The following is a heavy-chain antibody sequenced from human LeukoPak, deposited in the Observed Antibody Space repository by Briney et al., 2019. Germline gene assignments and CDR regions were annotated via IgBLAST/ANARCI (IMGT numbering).Heavy chain of an antibody. CDR2: IYYSGST. J-gene: IGHJ4*02. V-gene: IGHV4-30-4*01. D-gene: IGHD6-19*01. CDR3: ARDSSGWYFDY. CDR1: GVSISSGDYY. Sequence: SQTLSLTCTVSGVSISSGDYYWSWIRQPPGKGLEWIGYIYYSGSTYYNLSLKSRVTISVDTSKNQFSLKLSSVTAADTAVYYCARDSSGWYFDYWGQGTLLTVSS.